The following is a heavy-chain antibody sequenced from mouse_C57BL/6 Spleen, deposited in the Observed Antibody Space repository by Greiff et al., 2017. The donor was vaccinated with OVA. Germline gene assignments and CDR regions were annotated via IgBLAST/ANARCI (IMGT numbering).Heavy chain of an antibody. CDR2: IHPNSGST. CDR1: GYTFTSYW. Sequence: VQLQQPGAELVKPGASVKLSCKASGYTFTSYWMHWVMQRPGQGLEWIGMIHPNSGSTNYNEKFKSKATLTVDKSSSTAYMQLSSLTSEDSAVYYCARSSDYGGVYFDYWGQGTTLTVSS. CDR3: ARSSDYGGVYFDY. V-gene: IGHV1-64*01. D-gene: IGHD2-4*01. J-gene: IGHJ2*01.